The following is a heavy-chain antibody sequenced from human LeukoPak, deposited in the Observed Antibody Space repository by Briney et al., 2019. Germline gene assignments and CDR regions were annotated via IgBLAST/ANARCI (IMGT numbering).Heavy chain of an antibody. CDR3: ARDVTYHGGDWFDP. Sequence: GGSLRLSCAASGFTFVGYAMSWVRQAPGKGLEWVSYISSTASSIYYADSVKGRFTISRDNAKNSLYLQMNSLRAEDTAVYYCARDVTYHGGDWFDPWGQGTLVTVSS. D-gene: IGHD4-23*01. CDR2: ISSTASSI. CDR1: GFTFVGYA. J-gene: IGHJ5*02. V-gene: IGHV3-11*04.